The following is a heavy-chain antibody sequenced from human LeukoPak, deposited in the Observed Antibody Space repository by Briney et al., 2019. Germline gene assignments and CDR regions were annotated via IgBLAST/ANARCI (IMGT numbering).Heavy chain of an antibody. Sequence: SETLSLTCTVSGSSISSYYWSWIRQPPGEGLEWIGYFYHSGGTNYNPSLKGRATISVDTSKNEVSLKLRSVTAADTAVYYCARGASSSWYSLWKFWGQGTLVTVSS. D-gene: IGHD6-13*01. V-gene: IGHV4-59*01. CDR3: ARGASSSWYSLWKF. CDR2: FYHSGGT. CDR1: GSSISSYY. J-gene: IGHJ4*02.